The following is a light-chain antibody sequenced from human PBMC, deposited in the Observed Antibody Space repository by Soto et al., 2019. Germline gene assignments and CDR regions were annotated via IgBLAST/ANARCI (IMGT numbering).Light chain of an antibody. V-gene: IGKV1-39*01. CDR1: QTINIY. CDR3: QQTSTAPFT. J-gene: IGKJ3*01. Sequence: DIELTQSPSSLSASVGDRVTIACRSIQTINIYLNWYQQKPGNAPNLLIFESSSLQSGVPSRFSGSGSRRDFTLTISSLQREDFATYFCQQTSTAPFTFGPGTKVDIK. CDR2: ESS.